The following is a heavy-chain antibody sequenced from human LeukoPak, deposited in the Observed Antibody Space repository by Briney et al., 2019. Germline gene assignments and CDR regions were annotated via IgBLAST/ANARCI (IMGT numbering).Heavy chain of an antibody. CDR1: AGTFSSYA. D-gene: IGHD2-15*01. V-gene: IGHV1-69*04. J-gene: IGHJ4*02. CDR3: ARDSDIVVVVAASTPLDY. CDR2: IIPILGIA. Sequence: SVKLSCNSSAGTFSSYAISWERQGHGQGLELMGRIIPILGIANYAQKCQSRVTITADKFTSTAYMELSSLRSEDTAVYYCARDSDIVVVVAASTPLDYWGQGTLVSVSS.